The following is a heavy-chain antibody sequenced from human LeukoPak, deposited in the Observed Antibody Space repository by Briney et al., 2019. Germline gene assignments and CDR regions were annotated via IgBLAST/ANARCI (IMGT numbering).Heavy chain of an antibody. V-gene: IGHV3-66*01. D-gene: IGHD6-19*01. CDR3: ASCSGWDTYYFDY. J-gene: IGHJ4*02. CDR2: IYSGGST. Sequence: GGSLRLSCAASGFTVSSNYMSWVRQAPGKGLEWVSVIYSGGSTYYADSVKGRFTISRDNSKNTLYLQMNSLRAEDTAVYYCASCSGWDTYYFDYWGQGTLVTVSS. CDR1: GFTVSSNY.